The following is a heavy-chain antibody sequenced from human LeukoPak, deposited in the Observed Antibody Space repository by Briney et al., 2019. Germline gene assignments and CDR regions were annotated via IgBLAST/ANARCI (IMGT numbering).Heavy chain of an antibody. CDR2: ISGSGGST. CDR1: GFTFTNYA. Sequence: SGGSLRLSCVASGFTFTNYAMSWVRQPPGKGLEWVSAISGSGGSTYYADSVKGRFTISRDNSKNTLYLQMNSLRAEDTAVYYCATYCSSTSCNTRAEYNWFDPWGQGTLVTVSS. J-gene: IGHJ5*02. D-gene: IGHD2-2*02. V-gene: IGHV3-23*01. CDR3: ATYCSSTSCNTRAEYNWFDP.